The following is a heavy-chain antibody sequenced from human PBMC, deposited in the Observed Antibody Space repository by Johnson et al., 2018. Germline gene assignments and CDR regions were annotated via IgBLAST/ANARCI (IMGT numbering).Heavy chain of an antibody. J-gene: IGHJ6*02. Sequence: QVQLQESGPGLVKPSETLSLTCTVSGGSISSYYWSWIRQPPGKGLEWIGYIYYSGSTNYNPSLKSRVTISVDTSKNQFSLKLSSVTAADTAVYYCARGYYDFWSGYWGYYGMDVWGQGTTVTVSS. CDR1: GGSISSYY. V-gene: IGHV4-59*01. CDR2: IYYSGST. D-gene: IGHD3-3*01. CDR3: ARGYYDFWSGYWGYYGMDV.